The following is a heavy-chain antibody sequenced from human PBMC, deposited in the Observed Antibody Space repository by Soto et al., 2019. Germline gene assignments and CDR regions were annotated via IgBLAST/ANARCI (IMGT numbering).Heavy chain of an antibody. CDR2: ISYDGSNK. CDR3: AKDRAVAGTYSYYGMDV. D-gene: IGHD6-19*01. Sequence: QVQLVESGGDVVQPGRSLRLSCAASGFTFSSYGMHWVRQAPGKGLEWVAVISYDGSNKYYADSVKGRFTISRDNSTNXXYLQMNSLGAEDTAVYYCAKDRAVAGTYSYYGMDVWGQGTTVTVSS. V-gene: IGHV3-30*18. CDR1: GFTFSSYG. J-gene: IGHJ6*02.